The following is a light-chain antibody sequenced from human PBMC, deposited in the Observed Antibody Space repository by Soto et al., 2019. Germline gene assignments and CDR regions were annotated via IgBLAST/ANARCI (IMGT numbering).Light chain of an antibody. CDR2: AND. J-gene: IGLJ1*01. Sequence: QSVLTQPPSASGTPGQRVTISCSGSSSNIGDNNVNWYQKLPGTAPKLIIFANDQRPSWVPDRFSGSKAGTSASLAISGLQYEDEVDYYCATWDDRPNVFYVFGTGTKLTVL. CDR3: ATWDDRPNVFYV. CDR1: SSNIGDNN. V-gene: IGLV1-44*01.